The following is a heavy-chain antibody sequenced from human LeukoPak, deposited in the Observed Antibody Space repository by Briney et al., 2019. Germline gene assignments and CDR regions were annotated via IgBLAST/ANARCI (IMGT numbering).Heavy chain of an antibody. CDR1: GYTFTGYY. V-gene: IGHV1-2*02. D-gene: IGHD6-13*01. J-gene: IGHJ5*02. Sequence: ASVKVSCKASGYTFTGYYMHWVRQATGQGLEWMGWINPNSGGTNYAQKFQGRVTMTRDTSNSTAYMELSRLRSDDTAVYYCARERRSSWYRNWFDPWGQGTLVTVSS. CDR3: ARERRSSWYRNWFDP. CDR2: INPNSGGT.